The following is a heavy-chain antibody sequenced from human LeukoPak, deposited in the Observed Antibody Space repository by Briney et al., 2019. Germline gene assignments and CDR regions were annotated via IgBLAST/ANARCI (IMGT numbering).Heavy chain of an antibody. CDR3: ARHVGDFWSGYLYYFDY. Sequence: PSETLSLTCTVSGGSISSSSYYWGWIRQPPGKGLEWIGSIYYSGSTYYNPSLKSRVTISVDTSKNQFSLKLSSVTAADTAVYYCARHVGDFWSGYLYYFDYWGQGTLVTVSS. J-gene: IGHJ4*02. CDR1: GGSISSSSYY. CDR2: IYYSGST. D-gene: IGHD3-3*01. V-gene: IGHV4-39*01.